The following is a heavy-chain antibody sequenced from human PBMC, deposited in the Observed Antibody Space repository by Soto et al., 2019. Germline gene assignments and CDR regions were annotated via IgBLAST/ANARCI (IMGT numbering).Heavy chain of an antibody. D-gene: IGHD6-19*01. CDR1: GFTFSSYW. J-gene: IGHJ4*02. Sequence: EVQLVESGGGLVQPGGSLRLSCAASGFTFSSYWMSWVRQAPGKGLEWVANIRQDGSDKYYVDSVKGRFTISRDNSKNSLYLQMNGLRAEDTAIYYCASPQQWLGQRGDFDYWGKGTLVTVSS. CDR2: IRQDGSDK. CDR3: ASPQQWLGQRGDFDY. V-gene: IGHV3-7*05.